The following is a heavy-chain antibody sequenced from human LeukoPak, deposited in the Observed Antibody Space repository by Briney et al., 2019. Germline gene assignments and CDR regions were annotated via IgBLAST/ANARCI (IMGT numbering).Heavy chain of an antibody. CDR1: GYTFSSYA. Sequence: ASVKVSCKASGYTFSSYAISWVRQAPGQGLEWMGGIIPIFGTANYAQKFQGRVTITTDESTSTAYMELSSLRSEDTAVYYCARAYTRYYDSSGYGIFDYWGQGTLVTVSS. D-gene: IGHD3-22*01. CDR2: IIPIFGTA. CDR3: ARAYTRYYDSSGYGIFDY. J-gene: IGHJ4*02. V-gene: IGHV1-69*05.